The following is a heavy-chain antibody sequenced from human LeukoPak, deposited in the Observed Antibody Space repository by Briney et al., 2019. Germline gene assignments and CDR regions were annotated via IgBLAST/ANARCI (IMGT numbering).Heavy chain of an antibody. CDR2: ISYDGSNK. Sequence: GRSLRLSCAASGFTFSSYGMHWVRQAPGKGLEWVAVISYDGSNKYYADSVKGRFTISRDSSKNTLYLQMNSLRAEDTAVYYCAKDRDIVAVVSATKGYFDLWGRGTLVTVSS. CDR1: GFTFSSYG. D-gene: IGHD2-15*01. J-gene: IGHJ2*01. V-gene: IGHV3-30*18. CDR3: AKDRDIVAVVSATKGYFDL.